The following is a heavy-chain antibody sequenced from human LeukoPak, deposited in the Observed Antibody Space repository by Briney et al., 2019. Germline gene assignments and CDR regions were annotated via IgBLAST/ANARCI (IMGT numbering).Heavy chain of an antibody. V-gene: IGHV3-74*01. CDR3: ARRAAYSSDDY. CDR2: ISSDGSRV. J-gene: IGHJ4*02. D-gene: IGHD5-18*01. Sequence: PGGSLRLSCAASGFTFSDYWMHWVRQAPGKGLVWVSRISSDGSRVTYADSVKGRFTISRDNAKNSLYLQMNSLRAEDTAVYYCARRAAYSSDDYWGQGTLVTVSS. CDR1: GFTFSDYW.